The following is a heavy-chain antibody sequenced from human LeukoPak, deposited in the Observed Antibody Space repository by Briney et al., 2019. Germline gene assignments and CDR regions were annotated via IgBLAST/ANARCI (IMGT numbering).Heavy chain of an antibody. J-gene: IGHJ4*02. CDR2: ISSSSSYI. CDR1: GFTFSSYS. V-gene: IGHV3-21*01. Sequence: GGSLRLSCAASGFTFSSYSMNWVRQAPGKGLEWVSFISSSSSYIYYADSVKGRFTISRDNAKNSLYLQMNSLRAEGTAVYYCARADGSGDDFFDYWGQGTLVTVSS. CDR3: ARADGSGDDFFDY. D-gene: IGHD3-10*01.